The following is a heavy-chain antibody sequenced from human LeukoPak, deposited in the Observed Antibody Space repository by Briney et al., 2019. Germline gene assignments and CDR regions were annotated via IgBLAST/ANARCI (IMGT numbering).Heavy chain of an antibody. CDR2: LSSSADST. Sequence: GGSLRLSCAASGFSFSNSAMSWVRQAPGKGLEWVSALSSSADSTYYADSVKGRFTISRDNSKNTLYLQMNSLRAEDTAVYYCARAVGFCDYWGQGTLVTVSS. CDR3: ARAVGFCDY. V-gene: IGHV3-23*01. D-gene: IGHD2-15*01. J-gene: IGHJ4*02. CDR1: GFSFSNSA.